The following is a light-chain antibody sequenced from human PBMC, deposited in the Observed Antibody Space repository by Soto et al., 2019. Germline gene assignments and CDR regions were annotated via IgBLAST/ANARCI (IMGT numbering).Light chain of an antibody. J-gene: IGLJ1*01. Sequence: QSLLTQPASVSVSPGHSITISCTGTSSDVGGYNYVSWYQQHPGKAPKLMIYDVSNRPSGVSNRFSGSKSGNTASLTISGLQAEDEADYYCSSYTSSSTLEVFGTGTKVTVL. CDR3: SSYTSSSTLEV. CDR1: SSDVGGYNY. V-gene: IGLV2-14*01. CDR2: DVS.